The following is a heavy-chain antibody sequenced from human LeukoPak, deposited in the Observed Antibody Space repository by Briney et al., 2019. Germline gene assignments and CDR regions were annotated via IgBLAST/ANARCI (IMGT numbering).Heavy chain of an antibody. CDR2: IYYSGST. CDR1: GGSISSSSYY. V-gene: IGHV4-39*07. J-gene: IGHJ4*02. D-gene: IGHD1-26*01. CDR3: ARGENTVGATDFDY. Sequence: SETLSLTCTVSGGSISSSSYYWGWIRQPPGEGLEWIGSIYYSGSTYYNPSLKSRITISLDTSKNQYSLKLSSVTAADTAVYYCARGENTVGATDFDYWGQGTLVTVSS.